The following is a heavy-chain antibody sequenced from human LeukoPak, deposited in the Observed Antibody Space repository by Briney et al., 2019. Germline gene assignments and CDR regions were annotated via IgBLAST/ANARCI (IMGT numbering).Heavy chain of an antibody. D-gene: IGHD6-19*01. V-gene: IGHV6-1*01. CDR3: ARISVAVAGDLGYYYGMDV. CDR1: GDSVSSNSAA. J-gene: IGHJ6*04. Sequence: SQTLSLTCALSGDSVSSNSAAWNWIRQSPSRGLEWLGRTYYRSKWYNDYAVSVKSRITINPDTSKNQFSLQLNSVTPEDTAVYYCARISVAVAGDLGYYYGMDVWGKGTTVTVSS. CDR2: TYYRSKWYN.